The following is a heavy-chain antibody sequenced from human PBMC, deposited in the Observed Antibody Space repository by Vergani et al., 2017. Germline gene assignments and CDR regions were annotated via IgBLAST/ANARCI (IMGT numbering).Heavy chain of an antibody. D-gene: IGHD4-17*01. CDR1: GGSISSGGYY. Sequence: QLQLQESGPGLVKPSQTLSLTCTVSGGSISSGGYYWSWIRQHPGKGLEWIGYIYYSGSTYYNPSLKSRVTISVDTSKNQFSLKLSSVTAADTAVYYCARYGRGLRRNWFDPWGQGTLVTVSS. CDR2: IYYSGST. J-gene: IGHJ5*02. V-gene: IGHV4-31*03. CDR3: ARYGRGLRRNWFDP.